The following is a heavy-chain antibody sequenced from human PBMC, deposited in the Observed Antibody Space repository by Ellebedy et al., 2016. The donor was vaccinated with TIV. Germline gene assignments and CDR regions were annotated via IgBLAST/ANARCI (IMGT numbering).Heavy chain of an antibody. D-gene: IGHD5-12*01. CDR2: IHYSGST. J-gene: IGHJ3*02. Sequence: SETLSLXXTVSGGSVSSGSYYWSWIRQPPGKGLEWIGFIHYSGSTNYKPSLKSRVAISVDTSKNQFSLKLSSVTAADTAVYYCARPIDGYDYADAFDIWGQGTMVTVSS. CDR3: ARPIDGYDYADAFDI. CDR1: GGSVSSGSYY. V-gene: IGHV4-61*01.